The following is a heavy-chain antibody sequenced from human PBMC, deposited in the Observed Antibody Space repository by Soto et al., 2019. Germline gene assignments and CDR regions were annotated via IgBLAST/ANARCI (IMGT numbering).Heavy chain of an antibody. J-gene: IGHJ4*02. Sequence: GGSLRLSCAASGFTFDDYTMHWVRQAPGKGLEWVSLISWDGYGTYYADSVRGRFTISRDNSKNSLYLQMNSLRTEDTALYYCAKDTSNYEYYFDYWGQGTLVTVSS. CDR2: ISWDGYGT. D-gene: IGHD4-4*01. CDR3: AKDTSNYEYYFDY. V-gene: IGHV3-43*01. CDR1: GFTFDDYT.